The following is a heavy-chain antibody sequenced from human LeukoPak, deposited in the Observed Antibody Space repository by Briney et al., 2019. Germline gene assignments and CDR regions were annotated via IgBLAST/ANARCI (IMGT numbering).Heavy chain of an antibody. J-gene: IGHJ4*02. V-gene: IGHV4-34*01. D-gene: IGHD4-17*01. CDR2: INHSGYT. CDR3: TRMTTGHDY. CDR1: GVSFNDYY. Sequence: SETLSLTCAVSGVSFNDYYWSWVRQTPGKGLEWIGEINHSGYTNDSPSLKSRVTLSIATSRKQFSLNLRSVPVADTGIYYCTRMTTGHDYWGQGTLVTVSS.